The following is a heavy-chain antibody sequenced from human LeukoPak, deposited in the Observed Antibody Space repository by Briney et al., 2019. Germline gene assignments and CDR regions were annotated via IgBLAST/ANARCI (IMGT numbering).Heavy chain of an antibody. J-gene: IGHJ4*02. CDR2: INTDGTVT. V-gene: IGHV3-74*01. CDR1: GFTFSKYW. Sequence: GGSLRLSCAASGFTFSKYWMLWVRQAPGKGLECVSRINTDGTVTTYADSVKGRFTVSRDNADNTMFLQMNSVRDEDTAVYYCATKQWLAPPPDSWGQGTPVTVSS. CDR3: ATKQWLAPPPDS. D-gene: IGHD6-19*01.